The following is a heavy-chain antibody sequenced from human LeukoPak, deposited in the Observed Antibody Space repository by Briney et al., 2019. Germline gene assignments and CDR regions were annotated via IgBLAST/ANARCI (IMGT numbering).Heavy chain of an antibody. J-gene: IGHJ4*02. Sequence: PGGSLRLSCAASGFTVSSNYMSWVRQAPGKGLEWVSVIYSGGSTYYADSVKGRFTISRDNSKNTLYLQMNGLGAEDTAVYYCARCGSAGDFDYWGQGTLATVSS. CDR3: ARCGSAGDFDY. V-gene: IGHV3-53*01. D-gene: IGHD6-13*01. CDR2: IYSGGST. CDR1: GFTVSSNY.